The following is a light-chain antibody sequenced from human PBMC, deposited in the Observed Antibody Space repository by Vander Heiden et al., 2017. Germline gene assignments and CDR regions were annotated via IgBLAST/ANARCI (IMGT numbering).Light chain of an antibody. CDR2: DVS. Sequence: EVVSTQSPGTLSLSPGERATLSCRASRSVSSRFLAWYQQKPGQAPRLLVYDVSTRATGIPDRFSGSGSGTDFTLTIRRLEPEDSAVYYCQQYASSRTFGQGTKVEI. CDR1: RSVSSRF. V-gene: IGKV3-20*01. J-gene: IGKJ1*01. CDR3: QQYASSRT.